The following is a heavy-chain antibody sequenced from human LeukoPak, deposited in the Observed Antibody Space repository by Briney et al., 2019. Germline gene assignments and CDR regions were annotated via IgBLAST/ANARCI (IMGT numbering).Heavy chain of an antibody. J-gene: IGHJ4*02. CDR3: ARTPSIAALWAFDI. CDR2: INPNSGGT. CDR1: GYTFTGYY. Sequence: ASVKVSCKASGYTFTGYYMHWVRQAPGQGLEWMGWINPNSGGTNYAQKFQGRVTMTRDTSISTAYMELSRLRSDDTAVYYCARTPSIAALWAFDIWGQGTLVTVSS. V-gene: IGHV1-2*02. D-gene: IGHD6-6*01.